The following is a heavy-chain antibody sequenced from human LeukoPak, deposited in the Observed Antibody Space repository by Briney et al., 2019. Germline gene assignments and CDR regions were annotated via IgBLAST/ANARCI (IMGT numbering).Heavy chain of an antibody. CDR2: ISRSGSTI. D-gene: IGHD3/OR15-3a*01. CDR1: GFTVSSNY. V-gene: IGHV3-11*04. CDR3: ARPTWTNYMDV. J-gene: IGHJ6*03. Sequence: GGSLRLSCAASGFTVSSNYMSWVRQAQGKGLEWVSYISRSGSTIFYADSVKGRFTISRDNAKNSVSLQMNSLRAEYTAVYFCARPTWTNYMDVWGKGTAVTISS.